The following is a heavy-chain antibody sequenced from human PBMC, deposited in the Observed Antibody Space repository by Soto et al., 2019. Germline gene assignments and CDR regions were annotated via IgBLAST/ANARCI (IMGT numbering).Heavy chain of an antibody. CDR2: IYYSGST. CDR3: ARTSALDIDYGHYAPILDY. D-gene: IGHD4-17*01. V-gene: IGHV4-31*03. J-gene: IGHJ4*02. Sequence: SETLSLTCTVSGGSISSGGYYWSWIRQHPGKGLEWIGYIYYSGSTYYNPSLKSRVTISVDTSKNQFSLKLNSVTAADTAVYYCARTSALDIDYGHYAPILDYWGQGTLVTVSS. CDR1: GGSISSGGYY.